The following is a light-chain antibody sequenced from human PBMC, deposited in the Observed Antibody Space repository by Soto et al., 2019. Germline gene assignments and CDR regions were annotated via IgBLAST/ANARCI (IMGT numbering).Light chain of an antibody. J-gene: IGKJ1*01. CDR2: LGS. CDR1: QSLLHSNGYNY. CDR3: MQALQTPRT. V-gene: IGKV2-28*01. Sequence: DFVVTQSPLSLPVTPGEPASISCRSSQSLLHSNGYNYLDWYLQKPGQSPRLLIYLGSNRASGVPDRFSGSGSGTDFTLKISRVEAEDVGVYYCMQALQTPRTFGQGTKVEIK.